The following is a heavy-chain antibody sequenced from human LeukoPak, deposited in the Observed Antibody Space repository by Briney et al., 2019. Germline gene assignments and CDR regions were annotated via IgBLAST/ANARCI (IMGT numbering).Heavy chain of an antibody. Sequence: SGGSLRLSCAASGFTFSSYWMSWVRQAPGKGLEWVANIKQDGSEKYYVDSVKGRFTISRDNAKNSLYLQMNSLRAEDTAVYYCARGRRGYSYGQEEYYFDYWGQGTLVTVSS. CDR3: ARGRRGYSYGQEEYYFDY. CDR1: GFTFSSYW. D-gene: IGHD5-18*01. CDR2: IKQDGSEK. J-gene: IGHJ4*02. V-gene: IGHV3-7*01.